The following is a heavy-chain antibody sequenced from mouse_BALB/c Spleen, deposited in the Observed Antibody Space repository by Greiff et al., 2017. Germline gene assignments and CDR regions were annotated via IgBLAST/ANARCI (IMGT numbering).Heavy chain of an antibody. CDR3: ALTGVYYDYDGFAY. Sequence: DVKLQESGPGLVKPSQSLSLTCTVTGYSITSDYAWNWIRQFPGNKLEWMGYISYSGSTSYNPSLKSRISITRDTSKNQFFLQLNSVTTEDTATYYCALTGVYYDYDGFAYWGQGTLVTVSA. V-gene: IGHV3-2*02. CDR1: GYSITSDYA. J-gene: IGHJ3*01. CDR2: ISYSGST. D-gene: IGHD2-4*01.